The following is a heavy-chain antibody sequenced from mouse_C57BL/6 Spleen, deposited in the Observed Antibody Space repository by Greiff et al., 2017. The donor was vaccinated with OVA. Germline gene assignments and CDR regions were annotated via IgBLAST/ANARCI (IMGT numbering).Heavy chain of an antibody. J-gene: IGHJ1*03. Sequence: EVQRVETGGGLVQPGGSMKLSCAASGFTFSDAWMDWVRQSPEKGLELVAEIRNNANNHATYYAASVKGLFTISSDDSKSSGYLTMNGLRAEDTGIYSCTPHYYGSSYGYFDVWGTGTTVTVSS. CDR3: TPHYYGSSYGYFDV. D-gene: IGHD1-1*01. CDR1: GFTFSDAW. CDR2: IRNNANNHAT. V-gene: IGHV6-6*01.